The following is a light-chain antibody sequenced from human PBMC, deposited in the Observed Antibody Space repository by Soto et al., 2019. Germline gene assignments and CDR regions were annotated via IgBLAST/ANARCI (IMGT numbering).Light chain of an antibody. J-gene: IGKJ4*01. V-gene: IGKV2-28*01. CDR1: QSLLHTDGYNH. Sequence: DLVMTQSPLSLPVTPGEPASISCRSSQSLLHTDGYNHLDWFLQRPGQSPQLLIYLGSSRASGVADRYSRSGSGTEFALKVSRVEAEDVGVYYCRQALQAPHTFGGGTKVDIK. CDR3: RQALQAPHT. CDR2: LGS.